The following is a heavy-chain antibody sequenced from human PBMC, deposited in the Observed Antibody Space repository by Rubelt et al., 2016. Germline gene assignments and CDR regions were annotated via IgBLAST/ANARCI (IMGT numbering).Heavy chain of an antibody. Sequence: QVQLVQSGAEVKKPGASVKVSCKASGYTFTSYAMHWVRQAPGPRLDWMGWINAGNGNTKYSQKFQGRVTITRGTSASTAYMELSSLRSEDTAVYYCARSKDTAMVTDADWYFDLWGRGTLVTVSS. V-gene: IGHV1-3*01. D-gene: IGHD5-18*01. J-gene: IGHJ2*01. CDR1: GYTFTSYA. CDR2: INAGNGNT. CDR3: ARSKDTAMVTDADWYFDL.